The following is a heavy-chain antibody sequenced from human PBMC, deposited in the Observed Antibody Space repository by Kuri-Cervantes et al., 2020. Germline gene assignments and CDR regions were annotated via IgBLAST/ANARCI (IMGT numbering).Heavy chain of an antibody. CDR2: ISYDGSNK. J-gene: IGHJ4*02. V-gene: IGHV3-30*03. D-gene: IGHD1-26*01. CDR3: ARDSGSGVKWELLHDY. Sequence: GGSLRLSCAASGFTFSSYGMHWVRQAPGKGLEWVAVISYDGSNKYYADSVKGRFTISRDNSKNTLYLQMSSLRAEDTAVYYCARDSGSGVKWELLHDYWGQGTLVTVSS. CDR1: GFTFSSYG.